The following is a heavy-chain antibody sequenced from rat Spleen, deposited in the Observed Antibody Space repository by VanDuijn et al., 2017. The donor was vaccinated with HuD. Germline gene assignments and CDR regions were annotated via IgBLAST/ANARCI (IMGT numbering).Heavy chain of an antibody. CDR3: TRNWDY. CDR1: GFTFSNYG. J-gene: IGHJ2*01. V-gene: IGHV5-29*01. CDR2: ISNTGGTT. D-gene: IGHD5-1*01. Sequence: EVQLVESGGGLVQPGRSLKLSCAASGFTFSNYGMAWVRQAPTKGLEWVASISNTGGTTYYPDSMKGRFTISRDIARSTLYLQMNSLRSADTATYYCTRNWDYWGQGVMVTVSS.